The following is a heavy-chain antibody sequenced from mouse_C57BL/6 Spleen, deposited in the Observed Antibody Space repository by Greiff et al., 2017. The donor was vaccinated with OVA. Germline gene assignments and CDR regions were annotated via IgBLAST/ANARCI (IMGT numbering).Heavy chain of an antibody. CDR1: GYSITSGHY. CDR3: ARAGNYDGYDY. J-gene: IGHJ2*01. CDR2: ISYDGSN. V-gene: IGHV3-6*01. Sequence: ESGPGLVKPSQSLSLTCSATGYSITSGHYWNWIRQFPGNKLEWMGYISYDGSNNYNPSLKNRISITRDTSKNQFFLKLNSVTTEDTATYYCARAGNYDGYDYWGQGTTLTVSS. D-gene: IGHD2-3*01.